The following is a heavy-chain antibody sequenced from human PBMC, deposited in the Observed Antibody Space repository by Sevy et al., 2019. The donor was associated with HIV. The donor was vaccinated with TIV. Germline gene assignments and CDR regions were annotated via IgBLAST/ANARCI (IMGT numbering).Heavy chain of an antibody. Sequence: GESLKISCKGSEYSFRTYWIGWVRQMPGKGLEWMGIIYPDDSDTRYSPSFQGQVTISADKSINTAYLQWNSLRALDSAMYYCARHHASYGVTGYYYYSGLDVWGQGTTVTVSS. CDR1: EYSFRTYW. CDR2: IYPDDSDT. V-gene: IGHV5-51*01. J-gene: IGHJ6*02. D-gene: IGHD4-17*01. CDR3: ARHHASYGVTGYYYYSGLDV.